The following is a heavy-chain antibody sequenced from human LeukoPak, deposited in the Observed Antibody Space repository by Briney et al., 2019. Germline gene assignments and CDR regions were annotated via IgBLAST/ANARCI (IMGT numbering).Heavy chain of an antibody. CDR1: GYTFTSYG. J-gene: IGHJ5*02. CDR2: ISAYNGNT. Sequence: ASVKVSCTASGYTFTSYGISWVRQAPGQGLEWMGWISAYNGNTNYAQKLQGRVTMTTDTSTSTAYMELRSLRSDDTAVYYCARGSARCSGGSCYSFPWGQGTLVTVSS. V-gene: IGHV1-18*01. CDR3: ARGSARCSGGSCYSFP. D-gene: IGHD2-15*01.